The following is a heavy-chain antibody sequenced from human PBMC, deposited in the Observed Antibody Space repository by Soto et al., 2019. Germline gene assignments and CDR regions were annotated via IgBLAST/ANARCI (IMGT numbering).Heavy chain of an antibody. V-gene: IGHV3-33*08. J-gene: IGHJ4*02. D-gene: IGHD3-22*01. CDR2: VVYDGSKK. CDR1: GFTFSNYG. Sequence: GGSLRLSCAASGFTFSNYGMDWVRQAPGKGLEWVAAVVYDGSKKYYADSVKGRFTVSRDNYKNTLFLEMNALRAEDTAVYYCARDRGYRRYFDSSGFWADSWGQGTLVTVSS. CDR3: ARDRGYRRYFDSSGFWADS.